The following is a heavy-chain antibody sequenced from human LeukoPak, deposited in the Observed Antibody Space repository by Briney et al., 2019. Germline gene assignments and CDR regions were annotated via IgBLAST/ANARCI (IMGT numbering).Heavy chain of an antibody. Sequence: ASVKVSCKASGYTVASYGISWVRQAPGQRLEWMGWISVYNGNTNYAQKLQGRVTMTTDTSTTTAYMEQGSLRSDDTAVYYCARGDYFDSSGYSGASLFDYWGQGTLVTVSS. CDR1: GYTVASYG. J-gene: IGHJ4*02. V-gene: IGHV1-18*01. D-gene: IGHD3-22*01. CDR2: ISVYNGNT. CDR3: ARGDYFDSSGYSGASLFDY.